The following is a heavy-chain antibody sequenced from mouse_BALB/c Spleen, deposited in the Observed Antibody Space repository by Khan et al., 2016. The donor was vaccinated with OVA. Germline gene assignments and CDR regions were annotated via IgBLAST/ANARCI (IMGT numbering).Heavy chain of an antibody. CDR3: ARGRYGNRYFDV. J-gene: IGHJ1*01. D-gene: IGHD2-1*01. CDR2: IYPGDGDT. Sequence: QVQLKQSGAELARPGASVKLSCKASGYSFTSYWMQWVKQRPGQGLEWIGAIYPGDGDTRYTQKFKGKATLTADNSSSTAYMQLSSLASEDSAIYYCARGRYGNRYFDVWGAGTTVTVSS. CDR1: GYSFTSYW. V-gene: IGHV1-87*01.